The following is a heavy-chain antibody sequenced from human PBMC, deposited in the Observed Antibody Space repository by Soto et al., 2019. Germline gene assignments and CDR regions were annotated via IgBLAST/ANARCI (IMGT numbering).Heavy chain of an antibody. Sequence: SETLSLTCTVSGGSVNTAPYHWSWIRQSPRNGLEWIGNIYYTGSTNYNPSFESRVAISLDTSNNQFSLRLTSLTAADTAVYFCARDHHSYYDTSGYYPYFHFWGQGTLVTVSS. CDR1: GGSVNTAPYH. CDR2: IYYTGST. J-gene: IGHJ4*02. V-gene: IGHV4-61*01. D-gene: IGHD3-22*01. CDR3: ARDHHSYYDTSGYYPYFHF.